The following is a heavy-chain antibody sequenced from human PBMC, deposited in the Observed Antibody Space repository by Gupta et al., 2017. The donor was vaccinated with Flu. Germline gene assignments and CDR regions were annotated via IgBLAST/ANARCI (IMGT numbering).Heavy chain of an antibody. CDR2: METAGDT. J-gene: IGHJ6*02. CDR1: LMFSTYD. D-gene: IGHD3-16*01. Sequence: LMFSTYDMHWVRKATGKGLEWVSAMETAGDTYYTGYVEGRCIISRENAKSSLYRQMNSLRVGDTAGYYCVRGKALWEFPNDYGMHGGGQGTTVTVSS. CDR3: VRGKALWEFPNDYGMHG. V-gene: IGHV3-13*01.